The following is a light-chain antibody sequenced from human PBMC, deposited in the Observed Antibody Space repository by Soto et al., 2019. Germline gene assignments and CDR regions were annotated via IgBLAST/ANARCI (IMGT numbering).Light chain of an antibody. J-gene: IGKJ2*01. CDR2: GSS. CDR1: QSVSNNY. CDR3: QQYGSSPPYT. V-gene: IGKV3-20*01. Sequence: EVVLTQSPGTLSLSPGERATLSCRASQSVSNNYLAWYQQKPGQAPRLLIFGSSDRATGIPDRFSGSGSGTDFTLTIRRLEPEDFAMYYCQQYGSSPPYTFGLGTKLEIK.